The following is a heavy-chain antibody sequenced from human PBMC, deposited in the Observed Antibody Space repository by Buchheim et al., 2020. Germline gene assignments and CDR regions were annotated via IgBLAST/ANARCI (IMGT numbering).Heavy chain of an antibody. CDR1: GFTFSSYE. CDR3: ASHRAKGFWSGYYTDPYYYYGMDV. Sequence: EVQLVESGGGLVQPGGSLRLSCAASGFTFSSYEMNWVRQAPGKGLEWVSYISSSGSTIYYADSVKGRFTISRDNAKNSLYLQMNSLRAEDTAVYYCASHRAKGFWSGYYTDPYYYYGMDVWGQGTT. J-gene: IGHJ6*02. CDR2: ISSSGSTI. V-gene: IGHV3-48*03. D-gene: IGHD3-3*01.